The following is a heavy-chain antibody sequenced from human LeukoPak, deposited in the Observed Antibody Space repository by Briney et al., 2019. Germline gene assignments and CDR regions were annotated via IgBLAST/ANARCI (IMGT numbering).Heavy chain of an antibody. D-gene: IGHD3-16*01. J-gene: IGHJ4*02. CDR2: ISDSSGYT. V-gene: IGHV3-11*06. CDR3: ARAGAYRFDY. CDR1: GFTFSDYY. Sequence: GGSLRLSCAASGFTFSDYYMSWIRQAPGKGLEWVSYISDSSGYTKDADSVKGRFTISRDNAKNTLSLQMNSLRAEDTAVYYCARAGAYRFDYWGRGPWSPSPQ.